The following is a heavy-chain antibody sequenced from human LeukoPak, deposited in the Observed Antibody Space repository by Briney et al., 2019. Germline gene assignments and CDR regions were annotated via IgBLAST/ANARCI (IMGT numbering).Heavy chain of an antibody. CDR1: GFTFSNFA. CDR3: AKDSPLTTYTSGWSSNSFDY. CDR2: ITGGSGAK. V-gene: IGHV3-23*01. J-gene: IGHJ4*02. Sequence: GGSLRVSRTASGFTFSNFAMSWVRQSPGKGLEWVSTITGGSGAKYYADSVKGRFIISRDNSKDTLYLQMYSLRAEDTAVYFCAKDSPLTTYTSGWSSNSFDYWGQGTLVGVSS. D-gene: IGHD6-19*01.